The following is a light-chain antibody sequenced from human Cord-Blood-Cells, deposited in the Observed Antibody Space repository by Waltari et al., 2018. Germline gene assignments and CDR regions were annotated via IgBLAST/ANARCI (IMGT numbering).Light chain of an antibody. J-gene: IGKJ2*01. CDR2: GSS. Sequence: DIVLTQSPGTLSLSPGERATLSCRASQSVSSSYLAWYQQKPGQAPRLLIYGSSSRGTGIPDRFSGSGSGTDFTLTISRLEPEDFAVYYCQQYGSSYTFGQGTKLEIK. CDR3: QQYGSSYT. CDR1: QSVSSSY. V-gene: IGKV3-20*01.